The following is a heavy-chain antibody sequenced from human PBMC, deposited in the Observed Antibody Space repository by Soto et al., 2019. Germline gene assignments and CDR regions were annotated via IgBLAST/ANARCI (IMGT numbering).Heavy chain of an antibody. D-gene: IGHD5-12*01. Sequence: EVHLVESGGGLVQPGGSLRLSCAASGFTFSNYAMNWVRQAPGKGLEWVSYISSSISTTHYADSVKGRFTISRDNAKNSLYLQMNSLRGEDTAVYYCARGGYSGYDWNYWGQGTLVTVSS. J-gene: IGHJ4*02. CDR2: ISSSISTT. V-gene: IGHV3-48*01. CDR1: GFTFSNYA. CDR3: ARGGYSGYDWNY.